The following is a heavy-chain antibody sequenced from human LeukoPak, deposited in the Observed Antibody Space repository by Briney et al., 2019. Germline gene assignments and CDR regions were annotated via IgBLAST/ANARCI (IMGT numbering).Heavy chain of an antibody. CDR2: ISGSGDST. J-gene: IGHJ4*02. Sequence: GGSLRLSCAASGFTFSNYGMSWVRQAPGKGLEWVSSISGSGDSTYYADSVKGRFTISRDNSKNTLYLQMNSLRAEGTAVYYCAKDRGIISDYWGQGTLVTVSS. D-gene: IGHD3-10*01. CDR3: AKDRGIISDY. V-gene: IGHV3-23*01. CDR1: GFTFSNYG.